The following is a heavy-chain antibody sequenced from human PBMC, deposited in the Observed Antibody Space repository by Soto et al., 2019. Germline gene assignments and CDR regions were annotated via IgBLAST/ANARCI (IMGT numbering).Heavy chain of an antibody. CDR2: IYYSGST. CDR1: GGSISSGGYY. D-gene: IGHD3-9*01. V-gene: IGHV4-31*03. Sequence: SETLSLTCTVSGGSISSGGYYWSWIRQHPGKGLDWIGYIYYSGSTYYNPSLKSRVTISVDTSKNQFSLKLSSVTAADTAVHYCASSDGVYDILTGYYPNPIDYWGQGTLVTVSS. CDR3: ASSDGVYDILTGYYPNPIDY. J-gene: IGHJ4*02.